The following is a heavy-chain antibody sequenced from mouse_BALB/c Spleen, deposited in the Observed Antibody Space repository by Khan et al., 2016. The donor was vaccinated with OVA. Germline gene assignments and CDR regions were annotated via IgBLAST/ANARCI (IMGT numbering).Heavy chain of an antibody. V-gene: IGHV1-4*01. J-gene: IGHJ4*01. Sequence: VQLQESGVELARPGASVRMSCKASGYTFTSNTMHWIKQRPGQGLEWIGYINPRSGYTTYNQNFKDKATLTADKSSSTAYMQLSSLTSEDSAVYYCARRTTGYTMDSWGQGTSVTVSS. D-gene: IGHD2-14*01. CDR2: INPRSGYT. CDR1: GYTFTSNT. CDR3: ARRTTGYTMDS.